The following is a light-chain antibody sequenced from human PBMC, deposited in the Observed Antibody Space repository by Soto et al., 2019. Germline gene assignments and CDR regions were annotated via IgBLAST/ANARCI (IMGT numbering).Light chain of an antibody. CDR1: QGIGDT. CDR2: DTS. Sequence: EVVLGQSPPTLSVFPPRRACLXGRASQGIGDTLAWYQHKPGQTPRLLIYDTSTRATGVPTRFSGSRSGAEFTLIISSLQSEDFAVYYCQQYNNWPLTFGGGTKVDI. CDR3: QQYNNWPLT. V-gene: IGKV3-15*01. J-gene: IGKJ4*01.